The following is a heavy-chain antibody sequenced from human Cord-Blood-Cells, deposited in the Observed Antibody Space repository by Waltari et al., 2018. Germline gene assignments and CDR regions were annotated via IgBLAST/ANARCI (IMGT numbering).Heavy chain of an antibody. CDR2: IIPIFGTA. V-gene: IGHV1-69*06. J-gene: IGHJ3*02. Sequence: QVQLVQSGAEVKKPGSSVKVSCKASGGTFSSYAISWVRQAPGQGLEWMGGIIPIFGTANYAKKFQGRVTITADKSTSTAYVELSSLRSEDTAVYYCAREGGYCTNGVCYTGAAFDIWGQGTMVTVSS. CDR1: GGTFSSYA. CDR3: AREGGYCTNGVCYTGAAFDI. D-gene: IGHD2-8*01.